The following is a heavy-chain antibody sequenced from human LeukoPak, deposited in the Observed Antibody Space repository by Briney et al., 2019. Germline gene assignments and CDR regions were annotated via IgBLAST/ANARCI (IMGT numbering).Heavy chain of an antibody. V-gene: IGHV3-43*02. Sequence: GGSLRLSCAASGFTFDDYAMHWVRQAPGKGLEWVSLIIGDGGSTYYADSVKGRFTISRDNSKNSLYLQMNSLRTEDTALYYCAKDWGAYYDSSGFYSGDFDYWGQGTLVTVSS. D-gene: IGHD3-22*01. J-gene: IGHJ4*02. CDR2: IIGDGGST. CDR1: GFTFDDYA. CDR3: AKDWGAYYDSSGFYSGDFDY.